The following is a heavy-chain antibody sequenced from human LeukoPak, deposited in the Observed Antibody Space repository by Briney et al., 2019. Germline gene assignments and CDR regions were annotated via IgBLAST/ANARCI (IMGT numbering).Heavy chain of an antibody. Sequence: ASVKVSCKASGYTFTSYGISWVRQAPGQGLEWMGWISAYNGNTNYAQKLQGRVTMTRDTSISTAYMELSRLRSDDTAVYYCAREVTMVRGVHKYNWFDPWGQGTLVTVSS. J-gene: IGHJ5*02. V-gene: IGHV1-18*01. CDR3: AREVTMVRGVHKYNWFDP. D-gene: IGHD3-10*01. CDR2: ISAYNGNT. CDR1: GYTFTSYG.